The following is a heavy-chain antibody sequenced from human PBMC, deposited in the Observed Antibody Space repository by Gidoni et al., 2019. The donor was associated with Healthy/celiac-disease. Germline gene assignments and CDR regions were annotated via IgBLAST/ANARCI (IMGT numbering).Heavy chain of an antibody. D-gene: IGHD2-2*01. CDR3: TTPLGGCSRTSCYGHIMVRPDDAFDI. CDR1: GFTFSNAW. CDR2: IKSKTDGGTT. J-gene: IGHJ3*02. V-gene: IGHV3-15*07. Sequence: EVQLVESGGGLVKPGGSLRLSCAASGFTFSNAWMNWVRQAPGKGLERVGRIKSKTDGGTTDYAAPVKGRFTISRDDSKNTLYLQMNSLKTEDTAVYYCTTPLGGCSRTSCYGHIMVRPDDAFDIWGQGTMVTVSS.